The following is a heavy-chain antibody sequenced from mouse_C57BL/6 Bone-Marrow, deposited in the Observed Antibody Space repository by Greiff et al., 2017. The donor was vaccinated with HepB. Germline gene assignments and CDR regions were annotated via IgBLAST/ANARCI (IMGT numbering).Heavy chain of an antibody. Sequence: EVMLVESGGGLVQPKGSLKLSCAASGFSFNTYAMNWVRQAPGKGLEWVARIRSKSNNYATYYADSVKDRFTISRDDSESMLYLQMNNLKTEDTAMYYCVRHVGYYWYFDVWGTGTTVTVSS. J-gene: IGHJ1*03. CDR3: VRHVGYYWYFDV. CDR2: IRSKSNNYAT. D-gene: IGHD2-2*01. V-gene: IGHV10-1*01. CDR1: GFSFNTYA.